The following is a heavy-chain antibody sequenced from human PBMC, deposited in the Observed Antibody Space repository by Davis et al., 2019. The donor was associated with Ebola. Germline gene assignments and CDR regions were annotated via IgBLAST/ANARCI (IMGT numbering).Heavy chain of an antibody. CDR1: GGSISSSSYY. Sequence: SETLSLTCTVSGGSISSSSYYWGWLRQPPGKGLEWIGSIYYSGSTYYNPSLKSRVTISLDTSKNQFSLKLSSVTAADTALYYCARPVGPTQNWFDPWGQGTLVTVSS. J-gene: IGHJ5*02. CDR2: IYYSGST. CDR3: ARPVGPTQNWFDP. D-gene: IGHD1-26*01. V-gene: IGHV4-39*01.